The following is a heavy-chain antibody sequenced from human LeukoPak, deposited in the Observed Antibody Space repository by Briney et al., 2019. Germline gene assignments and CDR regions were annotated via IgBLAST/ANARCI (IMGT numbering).Heavy chain of an antibody. CDR3: ARRDHFDY. V-gene: IGHV3-48*01. J-gene: IGHJ4*02. CDR1: GFTFDDYD. Sequence: PGGSLRLSCEASGFTFDDYDMTWVRQAPGKGLEWVPYISSSSSTIYYADSVKGRFTISRDNAKNSLYLQMNSLRAEDTAVYYCARRDHFDYWGQGTLVTVSS. CDR2: ISSSSSTI.